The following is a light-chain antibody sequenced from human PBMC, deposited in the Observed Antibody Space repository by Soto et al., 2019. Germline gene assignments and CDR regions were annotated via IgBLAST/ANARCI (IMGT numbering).Light chain of an antibody. CDR2: DVS. J-gene: IGLJ1*01. CDR3: SSYTSSTTPYV. CDR1: SSDVGGYNF. Sequence: QSALTQPASMSGSPGQSITISCTGTSSDVGGYNFVSWFQHHPGKAPKLIIYDVSNRPSGVSNRFSGSKSGTTASLTISGLQAEDEADFYCSSYTSSTTPYVFGTGTKLTVL. V-gene: IGLV2-14*03.